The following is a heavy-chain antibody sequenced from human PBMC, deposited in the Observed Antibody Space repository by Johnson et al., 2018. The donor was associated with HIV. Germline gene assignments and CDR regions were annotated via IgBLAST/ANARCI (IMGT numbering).Heavy chain of an antibody. D-gene: IGHD2-15*01. Sequence: QMQLVESGGGLVKPGGSLRLSCAVSGFTFSDYYMSWIRQAPGKGLEWVSYISSSGSTKYYADSVKGRFTISRDNAKNSLYLQMNSQRAEDTAVYYCARDQPPGYCSGGSCYSGAFDIWGRGTMVTVSS. V-gene: IGHV3-11*04. CDR1: GFTFSDYY. J-gene: IGHJ3*02. CDR2: ISSSGSTK. CDR3: ARDQPPGYCSGGSCYSGAFDI.